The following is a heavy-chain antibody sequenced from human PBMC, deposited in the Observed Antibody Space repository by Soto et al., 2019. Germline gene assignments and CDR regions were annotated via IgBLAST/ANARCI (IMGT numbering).Heavy chain of an antibody. CDR3: AHRAITTGTFAMDV. D-gene: IGHD1-1*01. CDR2: IYWNDDQ. V-gene: IGHV2-5*01. J-gene: IGHJ6*02. Sequence: QITLKESGPTLVKPTQTVTLTCTFSGLSLTTSGVGVAWIRQPPGKALECLAMIYWNDDQRYSPSLKSRLTITKDTAKNQVVLTMTNMDPVDTATYYCAHRAITTGTFAMDVWGQGTTVTVS. CDR1: GLSLTTSGVG.